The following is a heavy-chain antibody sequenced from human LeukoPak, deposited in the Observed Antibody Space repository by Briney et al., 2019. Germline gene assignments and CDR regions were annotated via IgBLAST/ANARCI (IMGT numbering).Heavy chain of an antibody. V-gene: IGHV3-66*02. CDR2: IYSGGST. Sequence: PGGSLRLSCAASGFTVSSNYMSWVRQAPGKGLEWVSVIYSGGSTYYADSVKGRFTISRDNSRNTLYLQMNSLRAEDTAVYYCATGTYGDYLDYWGQGTLVPVSS. J-gene: IGHJ4*02. CDR1: GFTVSSNY. CDR3: ATGTYGDYLDY. D-gene: IGHD4-17*01.